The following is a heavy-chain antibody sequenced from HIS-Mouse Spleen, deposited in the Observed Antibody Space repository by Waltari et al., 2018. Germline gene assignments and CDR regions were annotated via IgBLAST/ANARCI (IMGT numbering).Heavy chain of an antibody. CDR3: ASPGVDAFDI. CDR1: GGSISSYY. D-gene: IGHD7-27*01. J-gene: IGHJ3*02. Sequence: QVQLQESGPGLVKPSETLSLTCTVSGGSISSYYWSWIRQPPGKGLEWIGYIYYSGSTNYNPSRKSRVTISVDTSKNQFSLKLSSVTAADTAVYYCASPGVDAFDIWGQGTMVTVSS. V-gene: IGHV4-59*08. CDR2: IYYSGST.